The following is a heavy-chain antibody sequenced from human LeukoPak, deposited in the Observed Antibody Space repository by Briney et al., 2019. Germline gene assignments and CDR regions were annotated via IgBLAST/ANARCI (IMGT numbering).Heavy chain of an antibody. D-gene: IGHD3-22*01. Sequence: GGSLRLSCAASGFTFSSYGMHWVRQAPGKGLEWVAFIRYDGSNKYYADSVKGRFTISRDNSKNTLYLQMNSLSAEDTAVYYCAKVDYYYDSSGYFFDYWGQGTLVTVSS. V-gene: IGHV3-30*02. CDR1: GFTFSSYG. CDR3: AKVDYYYDSSGYFFDY. J-gene: IGHJ4*02. CDR2: IRYDGSNK.